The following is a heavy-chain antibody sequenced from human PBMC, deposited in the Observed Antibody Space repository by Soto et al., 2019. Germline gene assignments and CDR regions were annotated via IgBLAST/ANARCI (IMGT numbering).Heavy chain of an antibody. CDR1: GFTFSSYA. CDR3: AKTPRITIFGVVTPTFDY. D-gene: IGHD3-3*01. CDR2: ISGSGGST. V-gene: IGHV3-23*01. J-gene: IGHJ4*02. Sequence: GGSLRLSCAASGFTFSSYAMSWVRQAPGKGLEWVSAISGSGGSTYYADSVKGRFTISRDNSKNTLYLQMNSLRAEDTAVYYCAKTPRITIFGVVTPTFDYWGQGTLVTVSS.